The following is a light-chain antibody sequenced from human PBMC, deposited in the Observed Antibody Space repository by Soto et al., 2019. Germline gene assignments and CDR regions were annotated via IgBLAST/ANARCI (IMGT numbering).Light chain of an antibody. V-gene: IGKV3-20*01. CDR3: QQYGSSRT. CDR1: QSVRSSY. J-gene: IGKJ1*01. CDR2: GAS. Sequence: EIVLTQSPGTLSLSPGERATLSCRASQSVRSSYLAWYQQKPGQAPRLLIYGASSRATGIPDRFSGSESGTDFTLTISRLEPEDFAVYYCQQYGSSRTFRHSTKVEIK.